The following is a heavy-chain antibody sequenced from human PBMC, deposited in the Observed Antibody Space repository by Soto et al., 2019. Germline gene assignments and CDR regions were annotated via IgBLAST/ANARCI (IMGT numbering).Heavy chain of an antibody. CDR1: GYTFTSYA. V-gene: IGHV1-3*01. Sequence: ASVKVSCKASGYTFTSYAMHWVRQAPGQRLEWMGWINAGNGNTKYSQKFQGRVTITRDTSASTAYMELSSLRSEDTAVYYCARDLVVRGPYMDYYYGMDVWGQGTTVTVSS. CDR3: ARDLVVRGPYMDYYYGMDV. CDR2: INAGNGNT. D-gene: IGHD3-10*01. J-gene: IGHJ6*02.